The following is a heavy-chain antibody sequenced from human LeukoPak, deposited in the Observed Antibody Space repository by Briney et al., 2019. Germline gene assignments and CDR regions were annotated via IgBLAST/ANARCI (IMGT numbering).Heavy chain of an antibody. CDR3: AKDIAAAGTGWYFDL. Sequence: PGGSLRLSCAASGFTFDDYAMHWVRQAPGKGLEWVSGISWNSGSIGYADSVKGRFTISRDNAENSLYLQMNSLRAEDTALYYCAKDIAAAGTGWYFDLWGRGTLVTVSS. D-gene: IGHD6-13*01. CDR2: ISWNSGSI. CDR1: GFTFDDYA. V-gene: IGHV3-9*01. J-gene: IGHJ2*01.